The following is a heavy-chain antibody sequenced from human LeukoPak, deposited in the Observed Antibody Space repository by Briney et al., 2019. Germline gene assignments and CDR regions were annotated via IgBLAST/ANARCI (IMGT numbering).Heavy chain of an antibody. Sequence: SETLSLTCAVYGGSFSGYYWSWIRQPPGKGLEWIGEINHSGSTNYNPSLKSRVTISVDTSKNQFSLKLSSVTAADTAVYYCARGPRADYGYVWGSYRHYYFDYWGQGTLVTVSS. J-gene: IGHJ4*02. CDR1: GGSFSGYY. CDR3: ARGPRADYGYVWGSYRHYYFDY. D-gene: IGHD3-16*02. CDR2: INHSGST. V-gene: IGHV4-34*01.